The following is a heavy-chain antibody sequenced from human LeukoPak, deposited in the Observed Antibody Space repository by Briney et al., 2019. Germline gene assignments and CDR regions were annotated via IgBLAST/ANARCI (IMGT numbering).Heavy chain of an antibody. CDR2: ISSDGSGT. D-gene: IGHD3-10*01. V-gene: IGHV3-74*01. CDR3: ARYCDSGTYCLDY. Sequence: GGSLRLSCAASGFIFRSYWMHWVRQAPGKGLVWVSRISSDGSGTYYADSVKGRFTISRDSAKNTLYLQMNNLGAEDAAIYYCARYCDSGTYCLDYWGQGTLVTVSS. J-gene: IGHJ4*02. CDR1: GFIFRSYW.